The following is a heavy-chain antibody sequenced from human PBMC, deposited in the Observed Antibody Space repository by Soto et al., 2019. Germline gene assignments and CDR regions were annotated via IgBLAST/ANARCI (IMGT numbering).Heavy chain of an antibody. D-gene: IGHD4-17*01. CDR2: ISGSGGST. V-gene: IGHV3-23*01. Sequence: EVQLLESGGGLVQPGGSLRLSCAASGFTFSSYAMSWVRQAPGKGLEWVSAISGSGGSTYYADSVKGRFTISRDNSKNTLYQQMNSLRAEDTAVYYCAKDPVGGDYGDFVSFFDYWGQGTLVTVSS. J-gene: IGHJ4*02. CDR3: AKDPVGGDYGDFVSFFDY. CDR1: GFTFSSYA.